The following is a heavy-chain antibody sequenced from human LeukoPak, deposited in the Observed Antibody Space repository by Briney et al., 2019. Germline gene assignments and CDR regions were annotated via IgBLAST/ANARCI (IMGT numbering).Heavy chain of an antibody. CDR1: GFTFNTYS. CDR2: IDSSGGYM. CDR3: LRGDRRDY. Sequence: GGSLRLSCEASGFTFNTYSMNWACQAPGKGLEWVSSIDSSGGYMFYADSVKGRFIISRDNAKDSLYLQMNSLRVEGTAVYYCLRGDRRDYWGQGTLVTVSS. V-gene: IGHV3-21*06. J-gene: IGHJ4*02.